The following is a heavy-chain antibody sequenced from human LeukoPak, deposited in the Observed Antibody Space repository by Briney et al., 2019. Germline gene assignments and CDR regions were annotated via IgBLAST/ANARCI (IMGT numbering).Heavy chain of an antibody. V-gene: IGHV3-23*01. CDR2: ISGSGGST. D-gene: IGHD2-21*01. CDR3: AKFLPTHIVVANYYFDY. CDR1: GFTFSSYA. Sequence: PGGSLRLSCAASGFTFSSYAMSWVRQAPGKGLEWVSAISGSGGSTYYAHSVKGRFTISRDNSNNTLYLQMNSLRAEDTAVYYCAKFLPTHIVVANYYFDYWGQGTLVTVSS. J-gene: IGHJ4*02.